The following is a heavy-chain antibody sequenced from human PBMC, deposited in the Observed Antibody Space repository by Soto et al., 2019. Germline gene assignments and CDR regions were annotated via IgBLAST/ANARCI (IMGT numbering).Heavy chain of an antibody. D-gene: IGHD2-2*01. V-gene: IGHV5-51*01. Sequence: PGESLKISCKGSGYSFTSYWIGWVRQMPGKGLEWMGIIYPGDSDTRYSPSFQGQVTISADKSISTAYLQWSSLKASDTAMYYCASLGSPYYCSSTSCYGVPYNWFDPWGQGTLVTVSS. CDR1: GYSFTSYW. CDR3: ASLGSPYYCSSTSCYGVPYNWFDP. CDR2: IYPGDSDT. J-gene: IGHJ5*02.